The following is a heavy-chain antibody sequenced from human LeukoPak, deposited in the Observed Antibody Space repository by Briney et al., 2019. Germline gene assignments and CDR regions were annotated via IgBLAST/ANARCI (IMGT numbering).Heavy chain of an antibody. J-gene: IGHJ2*01. V-gene: IGHV3-30*18. CDR1: GFTFTTYG. D-gene: IGHD6-13*01. Sequence: GGSLRLSCAASGFTFTTYGMHWGRQAPGKGLNWVSVISYDGSNKYYGDSVKGRFTISRDNSKNTLYLQMNSLRAEDTAVYYCAKNSLAAAGEIDWYFDLWGRGTLVTVSS. CDR3: AKNSLAAAGEIDWYFDL. CDR2: ISYDGSNK.